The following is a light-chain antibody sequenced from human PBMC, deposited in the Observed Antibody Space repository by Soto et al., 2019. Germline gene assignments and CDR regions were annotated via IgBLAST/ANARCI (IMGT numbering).Light chain of an antibody. CDR1: QSISGY. CDR3: QQSNSFPLT. J-gene: IGKJ4*01. V-gene: IGKV1-39*01. Sequence: DIQMTQSPSSLSASVGDRVTITCRASQSISGYLNWYQKKSGQAPRLLMYAASSLQSGVPSRFSGSGSGTDFTLTISSLQPEDSATYYCQQSNSFPLTFGGGTKVDI. CDR2: AAS.